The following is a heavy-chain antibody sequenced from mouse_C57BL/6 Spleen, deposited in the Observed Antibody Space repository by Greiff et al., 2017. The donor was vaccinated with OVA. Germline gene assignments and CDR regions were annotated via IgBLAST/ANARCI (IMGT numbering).Heavy chain of an antibody. J-gene: IGHJ1*03. Sequence: VQLVESGAELVKPGASVKISCKASGYAFSSYWMNWVKQRPGKGLEWIGQIYPGDGDTNYNGKFKGKATLTADKSSSTAYMQLSSLTSEDSAVYFCARSATVVYWYFDVWGTGTTVTVSS. CDR1: GYAFSSYW. V-gene: IGHV1-80*01. CDR2: IYPGDGDT. D-gene: IGHD1-1*01. CDR3: ARSATVVYWYFDV.